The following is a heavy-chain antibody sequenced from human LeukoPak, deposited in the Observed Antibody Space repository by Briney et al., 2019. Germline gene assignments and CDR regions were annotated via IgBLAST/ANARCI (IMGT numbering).Heavy chain of an antibody. J-gene: IGHJ4*02. D-gene: IGHD3-16*02. CDR1: GGSISSYY. CDR3: ARGAYDYVWGSYRPFDY. Sequence: SETLSLTCTVSGGSISSYYWSWIRQPPGKGLEWIGEINHSGSTNYNPSLKSRVTISVDTSKNQFSLKLSSVTAADTAVYYCARGAYDYVWGSYRPFDYWGQGNPGHRLL. V-gene: IGHV4-34*01. CDR2: INHSGST.